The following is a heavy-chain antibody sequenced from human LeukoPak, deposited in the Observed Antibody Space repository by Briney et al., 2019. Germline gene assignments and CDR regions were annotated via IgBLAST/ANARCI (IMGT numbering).Heavy chain of an antibody. J-gene: IGHJ2*01. CDR2: IYTSGST. CDR3: ARVHRTPIYGDSIYWYFDL. D-gene: IGHD4-17*01. V-gene: IGHV4-4*07. CDR1: GGSISSYY. Sequence: SETLSLTCTVSGGSISSYYWSWIRQPAGKGLEWIGRIYTSGSTNYNPSLKSRVTISVDKSKNQFPLKLSSVTAADTAVYYCARVHRTPIYGDSIYWYFDLWGRGTLVTVSS.